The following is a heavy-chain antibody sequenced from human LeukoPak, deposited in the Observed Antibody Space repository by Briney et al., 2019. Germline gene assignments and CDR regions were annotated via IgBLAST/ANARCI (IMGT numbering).Heavy chain of an antibody. CDR3: ARDLNLIAATRAFDI. CDR2: ISYDGSNK. D-gene: IGHD6-13*01. V-gene: IGHV3-30-3*01. CDR1: GFTVSSNY. J-gene: IGHJ3*02. Sequence: GGSLRLSCAVSGFTVSSNYMSWVRQAPGKGLEWVAVISYDGSNKYYADSVKGRFTISRDNSKNTLYLQMNSLRAEDTAVYYCARDLNLIAATRAFDIWGQGTMVTVSS.